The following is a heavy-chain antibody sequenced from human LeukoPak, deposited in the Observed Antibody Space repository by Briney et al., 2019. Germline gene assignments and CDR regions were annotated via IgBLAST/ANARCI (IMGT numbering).Heavy chain of an antibody. Sequence: GGSLRLSCAASGFTFSSYWMHWVRQTPQKGLVWVSRINGDGSSTSHADSVKGRFTISRDNAKNTLYLQMNSLGAEDTAVYYCARDLLTGFDYWGQGTLVTVSS. V-gene: IGHV3-74*01. CDR1: GFTFSSYW. CDR3: ARDLLTGFDY. J-gene: IGHJ4*02. CDR2: INGDGSST. D-gene: IGHD1-20*01.